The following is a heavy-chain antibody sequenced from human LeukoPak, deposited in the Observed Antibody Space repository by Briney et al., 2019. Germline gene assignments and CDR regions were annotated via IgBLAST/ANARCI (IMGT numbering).Heavy chain of an antibody. Sequence: SETLSLTCTVSGGSISSYYWSWIRQPPGKGLEWIGYIYYSGSTNYNPSLKSRVTISVDTSKNQFSLKLSSVTAADTAVYYCASQPVAGPGDWFDPWGQGTLVTASS. CDR1: GGSISSYY. CDR3: ASQPVAGPGDWFDP. D-gene: IGHD1-14*01. J-gene: IGHJ5*02. CDR2: IYYSGST. V-gene: IGHV4-59*01.